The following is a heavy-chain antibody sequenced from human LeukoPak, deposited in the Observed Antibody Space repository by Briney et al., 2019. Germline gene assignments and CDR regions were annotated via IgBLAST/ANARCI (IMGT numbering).Heavy chain of an antibody. D-gene: IGHD3-3*01. Sequence: ASVKVSCKASGYTFTSYYMHWVRQAPGQGLEWMGIINPSGGSTSYAQKFQGRVTMTRDTSTSTVYMELSSLRSEDTAVYYCATTRAYDFWSGYYKSNWFDPWGQGTLVTVSS. V-gene: IGHV1-46*01. CDR2: INPSGGST. J-gene: IGHJ5*02. CDR3: ATTRAYDFWSGYYKSNWFDP. CDR1: GYTFTSYY.